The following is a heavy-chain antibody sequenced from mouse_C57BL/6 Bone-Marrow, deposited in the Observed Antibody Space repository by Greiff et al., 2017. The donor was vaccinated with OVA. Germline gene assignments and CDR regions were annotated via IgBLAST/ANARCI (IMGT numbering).Heavy chain of an antibody. D-gene: IGHD2-4*01. CDR1: GYTFTSYW. J-gene: IGHJ2*01. V-gene: IGHV1-69*01. Sequence: QVQLQQPGAELVMPGASVKLSCKASGYTFTSYWMHWVKQRPGQGLEWLGEIDPSDSYTNYNQKFKGKSTLTVDQSSSTAYMQLSSLTSEDSAVYYFARSYYEYEGYYFDYWGQGTTLTGSS. CDR3: ARSYYEYEGYYFDY. CDR2: IDPSDSYT.